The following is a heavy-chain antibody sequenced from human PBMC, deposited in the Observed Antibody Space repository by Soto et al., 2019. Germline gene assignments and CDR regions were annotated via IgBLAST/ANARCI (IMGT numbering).Heavy chain of an antibody. CDR2: IIPIFGTA. Sequence: QVQLVQSGAEVKKPGSSVKVSCKASGGTFSSYAISWVRQAPGQGLEWMGGIIPIFGTANYAQKFQGRVTITADESTSTAYMELSSLRSEDTAVYYCARASGSGSYYKVDPVHDAFDIWGQGTMVTVSS. V-gene: IGHV1-69*01. CDR1: GGTFSSYA. CDR3: ARASGSGSYYKVDPVHDAFDI. D-gene: IGHD3-10*01. J-gene: IGHJ3*02.